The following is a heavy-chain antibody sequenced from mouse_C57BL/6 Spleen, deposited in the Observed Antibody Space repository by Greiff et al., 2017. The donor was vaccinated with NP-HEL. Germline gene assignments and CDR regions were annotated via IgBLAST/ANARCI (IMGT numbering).Heavy chain of an antibody. CDR2: ISSGSSTI. Sequence: EVQLQASGGGLVKPGGSLKLSCAASGFTFSDYGMHWVRQAPEKGLEWVAYISSGSSTIYYADTVKGRFTISRDNAKNTLFLQMTSLRSEDTAMYYCARGPITTGVATYAMGYWGQGTSVTVSS. CDR1: GFTFSDYG. V-gene: IGHV5-17*01. D-gene: IGHD1-1*01. CDR3: ARGPITTGVATYAMGY. J-gene: IGHJ4*01.